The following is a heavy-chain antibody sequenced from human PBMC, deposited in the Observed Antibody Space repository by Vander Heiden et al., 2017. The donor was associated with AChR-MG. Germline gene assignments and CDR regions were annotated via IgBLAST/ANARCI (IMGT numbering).Heavy chain of an antibody. CDR3: ASTLDLAH. CDR2: INQSGYT. J-gene: IGHJ4*02. V-gene: IGHV4-34*01. CDR1: GESFSGYY. Sequence: QVPLQQWGTGLWKPSETLSLPCAVSGESFSGYYWSWIRQPPGKGLEWIGEINQSGYTSYNPSLKSRVTISLDTSKSQFSLRLTSVTAADTAVYYCASTLDLAHWGQGTLVTVSS.